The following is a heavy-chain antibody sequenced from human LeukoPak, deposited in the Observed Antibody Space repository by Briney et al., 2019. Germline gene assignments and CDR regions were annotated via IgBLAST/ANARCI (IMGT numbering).Heavy chain of an antibody. Sequence: PGGSLRLSCTVSGFTVSSNSMSWVRQAPGKGLEWVSFIYSGGNTHYSDSVKGRFTISRDNSKNTLYLQMNSLRAEDTAVYYCAKHKRWQYYFDYWGQGTLVTVSS. J-gene: IGHJ4*02. CDR1: GFTVSSNS. CDR2: IYSGGNT. CDR3: AKHKRWQYYFDY. V-gene: IGHV3-66*02. D-gene: IGHD6-19*01.